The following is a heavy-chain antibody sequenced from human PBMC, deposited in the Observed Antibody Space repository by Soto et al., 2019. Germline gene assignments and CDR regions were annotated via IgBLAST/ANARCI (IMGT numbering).Heavy chain of an antibody. CDR2: TYYKSKWNN. J-gene: IGHJ6*02. V-gene: IGHV6-1*01. CDR1: GDSVSSDTSA. Sequence: SQTLSLTCAISGDSVSSDTSAWIWIRQSPSRGLEWLGRTYYKSKWNNDYALSVKSRITISPDTSQNQFSLDLDSVTPEDTAVYYCAGVTFFRGMDFRGQGTPVTVSS. CDR3: AGVTFFRGMDF. D-gene: IGHD3-10*01.